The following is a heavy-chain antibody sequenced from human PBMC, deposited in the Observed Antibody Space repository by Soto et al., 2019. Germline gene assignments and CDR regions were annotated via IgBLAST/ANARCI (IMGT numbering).Heavy chain of an antibody. J-gene: IGHJ4*02. CDR3: AKAGGSYYSQLSGWYYFDY. CDR2: IYYSGST. CDR1: GGSIGSYY. Sequence: SETLSLTCTVSGGSIGSYYGSWIRQPPGKGLEWIGYIYYSGSTNYNPSLKSRVTISVDTSKNHFSLKLSSVTAEDTAVYYCAKAGGSYYSQLSGWYYFDYWGQGTLVTVSS. V-gene: IGHV4-59*12. D-gene: IGHD1-26*01.